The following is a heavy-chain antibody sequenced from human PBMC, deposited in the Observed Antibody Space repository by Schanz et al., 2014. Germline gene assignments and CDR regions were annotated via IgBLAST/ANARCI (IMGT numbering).Heavy chain of an antibody. CDR2: ISYSGVT. V-gene: IGHV4-31*03. CDR3: ARDRGRGDLPGDI. Sequence: QVQLQESGPGLVKPSQTLSLTCTVSGDSISSGGYYWSWIRQHPGKGLEWIGYISYSGVTYYNPSLKSRVTISVDTSKNQFSLNLSSATAADTAVYYCARDRGRGDLPGDIWGQGTMVTVSS. CDR1: GDSISSGGYY. J-gene: IGHJ3*02. D-gene: IGHD4-17*01.